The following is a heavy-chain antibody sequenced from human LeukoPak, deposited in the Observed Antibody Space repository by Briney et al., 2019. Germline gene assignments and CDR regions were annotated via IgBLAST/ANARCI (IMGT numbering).Heavy chain of an antibody. CDR3: ARATTVTTLDY. V-gene: IGHV1-18*01. CDR1: GYTFTSYG. Sequence: GASVKVSCKASGYTFTSYGISWVRQAPGQGLEWMGWISAYNGNTNYAQKFQGRVTITADESTSTAYMELSSLRSEDTAVYYCARATTVTTLDYWGQGTLVTVSS. CDR2: ISAYNGNT. J-gene: IGHJ4*02. D-gene: IGHD4-17*01.